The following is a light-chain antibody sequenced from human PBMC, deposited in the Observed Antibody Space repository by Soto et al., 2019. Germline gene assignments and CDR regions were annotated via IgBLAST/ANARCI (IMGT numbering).Light chain of an antibody. V-gene: IGKV1-9*01. CDR1: QVISTY. CDR3: QQLNSFPPT. CDR2: AAS. Sequence: DIQLTQSPSFLSASVGDRVTITCRASQVISTYLAWYQQKPGKAPKLLIYAASTLQSGVPSRFSGSGSGTEFTLAISSLQPEDFATYYCQQLNSFPPTFGQGTKLEIK. J-gene: IGKJ2*01.